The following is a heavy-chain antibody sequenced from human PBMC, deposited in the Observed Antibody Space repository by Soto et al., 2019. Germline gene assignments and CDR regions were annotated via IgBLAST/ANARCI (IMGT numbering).Heavy chain of an antibody. CDR2: VYYSGTT. J-gene: IGHJ4*02. Sequence: ASETLSLTCSVSGGSVSDKTYYWSWIRQPPGMRLEWIGYVYYSGTTNYNPSLKSRVTISVDLSKNRFSLRLSSVTTADTALYYCARTTAVPNTLRSRYFFDYWGQGTLVTVSS. D-gene: IGHD4-17*01. V-gene: IGHV4-61*01. CDR1: GGSVSDKTYY. CDR3: ARTTAVPNTLRSRYFFDY.